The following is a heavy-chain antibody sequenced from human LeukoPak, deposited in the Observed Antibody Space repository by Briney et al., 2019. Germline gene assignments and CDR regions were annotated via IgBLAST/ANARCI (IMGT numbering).Heavy chain of an antibody. J-gene: IGHJ4*02. V-gene: IGHV4-59*08. D-gene: IGHD1-26*01. CDR1: GGSINSYY. CDR2: IYYSETT. CDR3: ARHSGTYWDFDY. Sequence: SETLSLTCTVSGGSINSYYWSWIRQPPGKTLEWIGYIYYSETTNYNPSLKSRVTISVDTSKSQFSLKLSSVTAADTAVYYCARHSGTYWDFDYWGQGILVTVSS.